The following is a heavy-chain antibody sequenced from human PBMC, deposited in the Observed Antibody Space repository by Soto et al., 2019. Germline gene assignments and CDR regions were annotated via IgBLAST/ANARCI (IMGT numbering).Heavy chain of an antibody. CDR1: GGSFSGYY. CDR3: ARERTHYDFWSGYLDALDI. J-gene: IGHJ3*02. D-gene: IGHD3-3*01. V-gene: IGHV4-34*01. Sequence: SETLSLTCAVYGGSFSGYYWSWIRQPPGKGLEWIGETNHSGSTNYNPSLKSRVTISVDTSKNQFSLKLSSVTAADTAVYYCARERTHYDFWSGYLDALDISGQGTMVTVSS. CDR2: TNHSGST.